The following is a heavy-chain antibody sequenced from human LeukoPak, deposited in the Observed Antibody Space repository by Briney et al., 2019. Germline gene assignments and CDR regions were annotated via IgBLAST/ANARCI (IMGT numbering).Heavy chain of an antibody. CDR1: GGTFSSYA. CDR2: IIPIFGTA. CDR3: ARTPYCSGGSCYHVGYYYTDV. D-gene: IGHD2-15*01. Sequence: SVKVSCKASGGTFSSYAISWVRQAPGQGLEWMGGIIPIFGTANYAQKFQGRVTIPTDESTSTAYMELSSLRSEDTAVYYCARTPYCSGGSCYHVGYYYTDVWGKGTTVTVSS. J-gene: IGHJ6*03. V-gene: IGHV1-69*05.